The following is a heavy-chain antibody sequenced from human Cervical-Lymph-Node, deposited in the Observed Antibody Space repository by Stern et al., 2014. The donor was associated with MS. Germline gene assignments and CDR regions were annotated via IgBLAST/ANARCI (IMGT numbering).Heavy chain of an antibody. CDR2: ISTDTGNP. J-gene: IGHJ4*02. CDR3: ARLAYTSAYYGERLHLFDY. V-gene: IGHV7-4-1*02. D-gene: IGHD6-19*01. Sequence: QVQLVQSGSELKKPGASVKVSCKASGYTFSMYPMNWVRQAPGQGLEWMGWISTDTGNPTYAQGFTGRFVFSLDTSVSTAYLQISSLKADDTAVYYCARLAYTSAYYGERLHLFDYWGQGTLVAVSS. CDR1: GYTFSMYP.